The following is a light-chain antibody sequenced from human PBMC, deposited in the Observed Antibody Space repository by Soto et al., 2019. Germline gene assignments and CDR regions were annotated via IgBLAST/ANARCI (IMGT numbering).Light chain of an antibody. CDR1: QSVSSSY. CDR3: HQYDSSPLT. J-gene: IGKJ4*01. Sequence: EIVLTQSPGTLSLSPAERATLSCRASQSVSSSYLAWYQQKPGQAPRLLIYGASSRATGIPDRFSGSGSGTEFTLTISRLEPEDFAVYYCHQYDSSPLTFGGGTKVEIK. V-gene: IGKV3-20*01. CDR2: GAS.